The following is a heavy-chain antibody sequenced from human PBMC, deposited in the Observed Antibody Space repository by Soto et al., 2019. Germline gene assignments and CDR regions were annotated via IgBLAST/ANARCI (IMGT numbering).Heavy chain of an antibody. CDR1: GGTFSSYA. Sequence: QVQLVQSGAEVKKPGSSVKVSCKASGGTFSSYAISWVRQAPGQGLEWMGGIIPRFGSANYAQKLQGRASITADESTSTAYMERISLRSEDTAVYYCARDRYYDSSGYYYESGYWGQGTLVTVSS. V-gene: IGHV1-69*12. CDR3: ARDRYYDSSGYYYESGY. J-gene: IGHJ4*02. D-gene: IGHD3-22*01. CDR2: IIPRFGSA.